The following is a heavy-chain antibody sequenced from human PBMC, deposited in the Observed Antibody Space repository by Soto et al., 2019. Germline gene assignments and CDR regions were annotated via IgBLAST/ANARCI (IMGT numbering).Heavy chain of an antibody. CDR2: ISGSGGST. CDR1: GFSFSSSA. D-gene: IGHD2-8*01. V-gene: IGHV3-23*01. J-gene: IGHJ5*02. CDR3: AKVIVRLGWFDP. Sequence: GGSLRLSCAASGFSFSSSAMTWARQAPGKGLEWVSAISGSGGSTYYADSVKGRFTISRDNSKNTLYLQMNSLRAEDTAVYYCAKVIVRLGWFDPWGQGTLVTVSS.